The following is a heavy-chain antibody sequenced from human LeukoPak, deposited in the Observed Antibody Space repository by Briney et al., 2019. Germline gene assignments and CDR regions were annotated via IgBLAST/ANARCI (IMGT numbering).Heavy chain of an antibody. CDR3: VRGRRAATILGGLDY. Sequence: ASVKVSCKASGYTFTSYGISWVRQAPGQGLEWMGWISAYTGNTDYAQKFQGRVTMTTDTSASTAYMELRSLRSDDTAVFYCVRGRRAATILGGLDYWGQETLVIVSS. V-gene: IGHV1-18*01. CDR2: ISAYTGNT. D-gene: IGHD5-12*01. J-gene: IGHJ4*02. CDR1: GYTFTSYG.